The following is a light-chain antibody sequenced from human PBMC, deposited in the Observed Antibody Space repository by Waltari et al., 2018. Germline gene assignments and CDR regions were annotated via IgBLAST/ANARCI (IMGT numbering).Light chain of an antibody. CDR2: DVR. CDR3: SSHTTRSTWV. J-gene: IGLJ3*02. Sequence: QSALTQPASVSGSPGQSITISCTGTTYDIGYYDYVSWYQQHLGRAPKLIIYDVREGPAGVSVRFAGSKSGNTASLIISGLQADDEADYYCSSHTTRSTWVFGGGTKLTVL. V-gene: IGLV2-14*03. CDR1: TYDIGYYDY.